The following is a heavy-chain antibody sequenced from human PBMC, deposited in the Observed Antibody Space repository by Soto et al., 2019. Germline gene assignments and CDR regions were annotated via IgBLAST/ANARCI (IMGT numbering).Heavy chain of an antibody. CDR2: IRVKNGNT. V-gene: IGHV1-18*01. CDR1: GYTFNSYG. CDR3: ASVPTVGDI. Sequence: QVQLVQSGGEVKKPGASVKVSCKASGYTFNSYGISWVRQAPGQGLEWMGWIRVKNGNTNYAQNFQGRFTMTTDTSTRTAYMELRSLRSYDTAVYYCASVPTVGDIWGQGTMVTVSS. D-gene: IGHD2-2*01. J-gene: IGHJ3*02.